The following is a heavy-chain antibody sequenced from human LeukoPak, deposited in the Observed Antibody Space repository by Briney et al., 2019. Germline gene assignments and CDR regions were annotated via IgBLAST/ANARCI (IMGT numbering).Heavy chain of an antibody. D-gene: IGHD5-12*01. J-gene: IGHJ4*02. CDR1: GGSISSYY. CDR3: ARGGDIVATIPLMYDY. Sequence: PSETLSLTCTVSGGSISSYYWSWIRQPPGKGLEWIGEINHSGSTNYNPSLKSRVTISVDTSKNQFSLKLSSVTAADTAVYYCARGGDIVATIPLMYDYWGQGTLVTVSS. CDR2: INHSGST. V-gene: IGHV4-34*01.